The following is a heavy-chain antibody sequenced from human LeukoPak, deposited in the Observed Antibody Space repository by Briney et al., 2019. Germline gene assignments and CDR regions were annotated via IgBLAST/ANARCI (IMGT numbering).Heavy chain of an antibody. CDR3: ARDRTSGLGSSYDAFDI. D-gene: IGHD3-10*01. CDR1: GGSISSYY. J-gene: IGHJ3*02. Sequence: SETLSLTCTVSGGSISSYYWSWIRQPPGKGLEWIGYIYYSGGTNYNPSLKSRVTISVDTSKNQFSLKLSSVTAADTAVYYCARDRTSGLGSSYDAFDIWGQGTMVTVSS. V-gene: IGHV4-59*01. CDR2: IYYSGGT.